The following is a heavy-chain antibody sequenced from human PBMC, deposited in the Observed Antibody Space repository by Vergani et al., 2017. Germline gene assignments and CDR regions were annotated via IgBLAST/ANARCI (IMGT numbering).Heavy chain of an antibody. CDR3: ARSEYSSSSHGFDP. V-gene: IGHV4-59*12. J-gene: IGHJ5*02. CDR1: GGSISSYY. D-gene: IGHD6-6*01. Sequence: QVQLQESGPGLVKPSETLSLTCTVSGGSISSYYWSWIRPPPGKGREWIGYIYYSGSTTYNPSLNRRVTISVDTSKKQFSLKLSSMTAADTAVYYCARSEYSSSSHGFDPWGQGTLVTVSS. CDR2: IYYSGST.